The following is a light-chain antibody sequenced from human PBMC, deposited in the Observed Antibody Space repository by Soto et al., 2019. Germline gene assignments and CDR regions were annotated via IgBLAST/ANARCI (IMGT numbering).Light chain of an antibody. V-gene: IGKV3-11*01. J-gene: IGKJ5*01. CDR1: QSISSY. Sequence: EIVLTQSPATLSLSPGERATLSCRASQSISSYLAWYQQKPGQTPRLLIYDASNRATGIPARFSGSGSGTACTRAMSNLAPADFAVDYWPQRGNWTFTFGQGALVDSK. CDR2: DAS. CDR3: PQRGNWTFT.